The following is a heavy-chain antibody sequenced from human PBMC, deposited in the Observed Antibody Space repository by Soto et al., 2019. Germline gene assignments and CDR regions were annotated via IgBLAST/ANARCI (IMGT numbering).Heavy chain of an antibody. V-gene: IGHV4-39*01. CDR1: GGSISSSSYC. J-gene: IGHJ4*02. D-gene: IGHD3-10*01. CDR2: IYYSGST. Sequence: SETLSLTCTVSGGSISSSSYCLGWIRKPPGKGLEWIGSIYYSGSTYYNPSLKSRVTISVDTSKNQFSLKLSSVTAADTAVYYCASQKSPGGSGSYYNVWYFDYWGQGTLVTVSS. CDR3: ASQKSPGGSGSYYNVWYFDY.